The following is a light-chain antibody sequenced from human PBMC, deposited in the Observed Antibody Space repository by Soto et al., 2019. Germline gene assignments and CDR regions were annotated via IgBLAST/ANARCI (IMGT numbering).Light chain of an antibody. CDR1: SSNIGDNT. Sequence: QSVLTQPPSASGTPGQRVTISCSGSSSNIGDNTVNWYQQFPGTAPKLLIHSNNERPSGVPERFSGSKSGTSASLAITGLQSEVEADYYCAAWDDSLNGVVFGGGTKLTVL. CDR3: AAWDDSLNGVV. CDR2: SNN. V-gene: IGLV1-44*01. J-gene: IGLJ2*01.